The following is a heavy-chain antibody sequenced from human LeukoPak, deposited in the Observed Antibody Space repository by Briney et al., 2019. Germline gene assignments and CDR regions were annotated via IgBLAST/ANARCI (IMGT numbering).Heavy chain of an antibody. CDR3: ARDNIWAFDI. CDR1: GFTFSSYA. CDR2: ISGSGGST. Sequence: GGSLRLSCAASGFTFSSYAMSWVRQAPGKGLEWVSAISGSGGSTYYADSVKGRFTISRDDAKTSVYLQMNSLRDEDTAIYYCARDNIWAFDIWGQGTMVTVSS. V-gene: IGHV3-23*01. D-gene: IGHD3-9*01. J-gene: IGHJ3*02.